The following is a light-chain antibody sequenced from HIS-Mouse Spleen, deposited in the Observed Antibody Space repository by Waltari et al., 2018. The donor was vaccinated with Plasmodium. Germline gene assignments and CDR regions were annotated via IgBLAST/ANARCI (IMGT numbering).Light chain of an antibody. CDR3: YSTDSSGNHRV. Sequence: SYELTQPPPVSVSPGQPARLTCPGDAFPKKYAYWYQQKSGQAPVLVNYEDSKRPSGIPERFSGSSSGTMATLTISGAQVEDEADYYCYSTDSSGNHRVFGGGTKLTVL. CDR1: AFPKKY. J-gene: IGLJ3*02. V-gene: IGLV3-10*01. CDR2: EDS.